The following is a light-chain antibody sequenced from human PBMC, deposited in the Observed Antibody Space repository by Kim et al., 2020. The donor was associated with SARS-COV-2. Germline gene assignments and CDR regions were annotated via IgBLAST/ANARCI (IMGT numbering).Light chain of an antibody. CDR1: QTIRDNW. V-gene: IGKV3-20*01. Sequence: EPVLTQSPGTLSLSPGERATLYCRASQTIRDNWLAWYQQKPGQPPRLLIYGASTRATGIPDRFSGSGSGADFTLTINRLEPEDFAVYYCQQHTTVITFGLGTRLEIK. CDR3: QQHTTVIT. CDR2: GAS. J-gene: IGKJ5*01.